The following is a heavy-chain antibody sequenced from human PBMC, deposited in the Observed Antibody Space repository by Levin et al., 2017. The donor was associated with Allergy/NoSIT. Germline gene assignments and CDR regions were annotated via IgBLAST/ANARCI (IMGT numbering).Heavy chain of an antibody. CDR3: ARAPEYSYAYGYMDV. CDR1: GFTFDDYG. D-gene: IGHD5-18*01. CDR2: INWNGGST. Sequence: SGGSLRLSCAASGFTFDDYGMSWVRQAPGKGLEWVSGINWNGGSTGYADSVKGRFTISRDNAKNSLYLQMNSLRAEDTALYYCARAPEYSYAYGYMDVWGKGTTVTVSS. V-gene: IGHV3-20*04. J-gene: IGHJ6*03.